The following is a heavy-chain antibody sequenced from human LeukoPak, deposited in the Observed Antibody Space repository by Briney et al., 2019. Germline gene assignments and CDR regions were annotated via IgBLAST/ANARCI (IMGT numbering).Heavy chain of an antibody. D-gene: IGHD2-2*01. CDR3: ASGYCSSTSCEGDWFDP. CDR1: GGTFSSYA. J-gene: IGHJ5*02. CDR2: IIPIFGTA. Sequence: SVTVSCKASGGTFSSYAISWVRQAPGQGLEWMGGIIPIFGTANYAQKFQGRVTITADESTSTAYMELSSLRSEDTAVYYCASGYCSSTSCEGDWFDPWGQGTLVTVSS. V-gene: IGHV1-69*13.